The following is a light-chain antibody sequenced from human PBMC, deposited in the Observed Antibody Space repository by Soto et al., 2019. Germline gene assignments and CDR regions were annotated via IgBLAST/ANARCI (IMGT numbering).Light chain of an antibody. CDR3: QQSYNTPWT. CDR2: AAS. V-gene: IGKV1-39*01. Sequence: DLQMTQSPSSLSASVGDRFTMACRASQSISNNLNWYQQKPGKAPKLLIYAASSLQSRVPSRFSGSGSGTDFTLTISSLQPEDFATYYCQQSYNTPWTFGQGTKVDIK. CDR1: QSISNN. J-gene: IGKJ1*01.